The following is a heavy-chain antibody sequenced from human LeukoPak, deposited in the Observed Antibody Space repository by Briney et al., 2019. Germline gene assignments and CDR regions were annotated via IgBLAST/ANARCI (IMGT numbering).Heavy chain of an antibody. CDR3: AKDRGYLIDY. CDR1: GFTFSSYG. Sequence: GGSLRLSCAASGFTFSSYGMHRVRQAPGKGLEWVAVISYDGSNKYYADSVKGRFTISRDNSKNTLYLQMNSLRAEDTAVYYCAKDRGYLIDYWGQGTLVTVSS. V-gene: IGHV3-30*18. D-gene: IGHD6-13*01. J-gene: IGHJ4*02. CDR2: ISYDGSNK.